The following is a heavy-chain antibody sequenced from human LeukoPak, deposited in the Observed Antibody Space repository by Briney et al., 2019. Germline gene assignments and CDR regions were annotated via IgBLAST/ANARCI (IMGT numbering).Heavy chain of an antibody. J-gene: IGHJ4*02. CDR2: INHSGST. CDR1: GGSFSGYY. Sequence: SETLSLTCAVYGGSFSGYYWSWIRQPPGKGLEWIGEINHSGSTNYNPSLKSRVTISVDTSKNQFSLKLSSVTAADTAVYYCARGLYDFWSGYILDYWGQGTLVTVSS. V-gene: IGHV4-34*01. D-gene: IGHD3-3*01. CDR3: ARGLYDFWSGYILDY.